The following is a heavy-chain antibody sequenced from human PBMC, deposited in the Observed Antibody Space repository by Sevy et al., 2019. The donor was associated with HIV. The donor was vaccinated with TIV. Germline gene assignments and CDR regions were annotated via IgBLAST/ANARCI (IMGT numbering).Heavy chain of an antibody. D-gene: IGHD2-15*01. CDR3: AKDMVDCSGGTCYSGAVSPFES. CDR1: GFIFNNYD. V-gene: IGHV3-30*18. J-gene: IGHJ4*02. Sequence: GGSLRLSCAASGFIFNNYDMYWIRQAPGKGLEWVATVSYDGAGKDYADIVKGRFTISRDSSRSMLYLQMSSLRPEDTGVYFCAKDMVDCSGGTCYSGAVSPFESWGQGTLVTVSS. CDR2: VSYDGAGK.